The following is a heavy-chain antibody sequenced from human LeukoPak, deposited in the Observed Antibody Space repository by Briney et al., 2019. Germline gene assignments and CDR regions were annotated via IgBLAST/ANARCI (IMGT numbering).Heavy chain of an antibody. D-gene: IGHD5-18*01. V-gene: IGHV3-53*01. CDR3: AKAFAYSYGYLDY. J-gene: IGHJ4*02. CDR1: GFTVSSNY. Sequence: PGGSLRLSCAASGFTVSSNYMSWVRQAPGKGLEWVSVIYSGGSTYYADSVKGRFTISRDNSKNTLYLQMNSLRAEDTAVYYCAKAFAYSYGYLDYWGQGTLVTVSS. CDR2: IYSGGST.